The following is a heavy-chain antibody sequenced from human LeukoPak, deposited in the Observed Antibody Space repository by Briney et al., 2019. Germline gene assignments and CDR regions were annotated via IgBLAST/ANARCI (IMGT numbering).Heavy chain of an antibody. D-gene: IGHD2-15*01. CDR3: ARLPYCSGDTCRNYFFDY. J-gene: IGHJ4*02. CDR2: IFPGDSET. V-gene: IGHV5-51*01. CDR1: GYSFSTYW. Sequence: GESLKISCKGSGYSFSTYWIAWVRQMPGKGLEWMGIIFPGDSETKYRPSFQGRVTISADKSFNTAYQQWSSVEASDTAMYYCARLPYCSGDTCRNYFFDYWGQGTLVTVSS.